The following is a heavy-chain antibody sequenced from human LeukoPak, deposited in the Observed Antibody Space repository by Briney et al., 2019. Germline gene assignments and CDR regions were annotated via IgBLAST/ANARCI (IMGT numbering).Heavy chain of an antibody. V-gene: IGHV3-74*01. D-gene: IGHD5-24*01. CDR3: AKVIREVDMSYDY. CDR2: INSDGSST. Sequence: GASVILSWAPSGFTFSRYWMHWVRQAAGRGRGWVSCINSDGSSTSYADYVNARFSISRDTAKNTLYLQMNSLRAEDTDVYYWAKVIREVDMSYDYWGQGAMVTVSS. CDR1: GFTFSRYW. J-gene: IGHJ4*02.